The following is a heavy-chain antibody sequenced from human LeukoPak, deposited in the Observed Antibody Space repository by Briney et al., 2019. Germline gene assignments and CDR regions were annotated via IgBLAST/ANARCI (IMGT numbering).Heavy chain of an antibody. J-gene: IGHJ4*02. CDR3: ARLPGSSAADY. CDR1: GYFISTSYY. D-gene: IGHD1-26*01. CDR2: ISHTGTP. V-gene: IGHV4-38-2*02. Sequence: SETLSLTCTVSGYFISTSYYWGWIRAPPGKGLEWIGTISHTGTPYYNPSLKSLVTMSLDTSKNQFSLKVNSVTAADTAFYYCARLPGSSAADYWGQGTLVTVSS.